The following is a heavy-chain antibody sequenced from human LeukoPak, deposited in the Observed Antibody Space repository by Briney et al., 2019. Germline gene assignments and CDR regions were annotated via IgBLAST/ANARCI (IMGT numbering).Heavy chain of an antibody. CDR3: AKGGGRRPGSLYYFDY. V-gene: IGHV3-53*01. J-gene: IGHJ4*02. Sequence: PGGSLRLSCTVSGFTVSSNSMSWVRQAPGKGLEWVSFIYSGTIHYSDSVKGRFTISRDNSKNTLYLQMNSLRAEDTAVYYCAKGGGRRPGSLYYFDYWGQGTLVTVSS. CDR1: GFTVSSNS. CDR2: IYSGTI. D-gene: IGHD1-26*01.